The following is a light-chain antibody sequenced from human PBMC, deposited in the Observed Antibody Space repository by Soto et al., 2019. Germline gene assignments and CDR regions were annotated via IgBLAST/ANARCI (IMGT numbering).Light chain of an antibody. Sequence: EMVLTQSPATLSLSPGESATLSCRASQNVGLNFAWYQQKSGQPPRLLIHTASSRATGIPARFSGSGSLTAFALTISSRAPEDIAVYYCQQEGTSPRTVGEGTRV. V-gene: IGKV3-11*01. CDR3: QQEGTSPRT. CDR1: QNVGLN. CDR2: TAS. J-gene: IGKJ1*01.